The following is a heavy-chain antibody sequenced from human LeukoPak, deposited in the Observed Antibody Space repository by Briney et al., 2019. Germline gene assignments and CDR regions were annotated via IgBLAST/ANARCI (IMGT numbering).Heavy chain of an antibody. CDR1: GFTFSSYS. J-gene: IGHJ4*02. D-gene: IGHD2-21*02. CDR2: ISSSSSYI. Sequence: PGGSLRLSCAASGFTFSSYSMNWVRQAPGKGLEWVSSISSSSSYIYYADSVKGRFTISRDNAKNSLYLQMNSLRAEDTAVYYCATGLTYCGGDCPYYFDYWGQGTLVTVSS. CDR3: ATGLTYCGGDCPYYFDY. V-gene: IGHV3-21*01.